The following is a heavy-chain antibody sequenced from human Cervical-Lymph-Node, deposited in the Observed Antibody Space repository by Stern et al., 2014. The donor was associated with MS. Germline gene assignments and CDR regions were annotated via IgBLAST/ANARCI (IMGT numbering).Heavy chain of an antibody. CDR2: ISGSDGST. Sequence: EVQLVESGGTLVQPGGSLRLSCAASGSTFSSYAMSWVRQAPGKGLEWVSVISGSDGSTFYADSVKGRFTISRDNSKNTLFLQMNSLRAEDTAVYYCAKVYGSGPFDYWGQGTLVTVSS. D-gene: IGHD6-19*01. CDR1: GSTFSSYA. CDR3: AKVYGSGPFDY. J-gene: IGHJ4*02. V-gene: IGHV3-23*04.